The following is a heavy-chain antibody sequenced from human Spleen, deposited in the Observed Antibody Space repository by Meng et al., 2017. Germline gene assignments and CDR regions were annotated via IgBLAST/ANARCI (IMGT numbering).Heavy chain of an antibody. Sequence: GESLKISCEASGFTFSSYEMNWVRQAPGKGLEWVSYISGSGSTIYYADSVKGRFTISRDNSKNTVFLQINSLRVDDTAVYYCARGFYYYDSSGYFYWGQGMLVTVSS. CDR2: ISGSGSTI. V-gene: IGHV3-48*03. CDR3: ARGFYYYDSSGYFY. J-gene: IGHJ4*02. CDR1: GFTFSSYE. D-gene: IGHD3-22*01.